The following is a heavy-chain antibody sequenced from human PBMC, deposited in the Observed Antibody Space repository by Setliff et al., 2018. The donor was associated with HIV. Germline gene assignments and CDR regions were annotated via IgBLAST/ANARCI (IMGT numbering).Heavy chain of an antibody. D-gene: IGHD5-18*01. J-gene: IGHJ4*01. CDR1: GGSIISEISW. CDR3: ARQTSYDRGYSYCFDE. Sequence: PSETLSLTCTVSGGSIISEISWWAWIRQPAGKGPEWLGQIYMRGGTDYNPSLEGRVTISLDTSKNQFSLKLTSVTAADTAVYYCARQTSYDRGYSYCFDEWGHGTLVTVSS. V-gene: IGHV4-61*09. CDR2: IYMRGGT.